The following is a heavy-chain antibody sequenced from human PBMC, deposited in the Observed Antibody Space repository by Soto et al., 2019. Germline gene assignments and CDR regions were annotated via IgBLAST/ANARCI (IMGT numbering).Heavy chain of an antibody. CDR2: IIPMFGTP. J-gene: IGHJ4*02. V-gene: IGHV1-69*13. CDR3: APSEGRDGYSFDY. CDR1: GVTVNRQD. Sequence: SVKVSCKASGVTVNRQDMRWVRQAPGQALEWMGGIIPMFGTPHYAEKFQDRVTITADESTGTAYLELNSLTSEETAVYYCAPSEGRDGYSFDYWGPGTMVTVSS. D-gene: IGHD5-12*01.